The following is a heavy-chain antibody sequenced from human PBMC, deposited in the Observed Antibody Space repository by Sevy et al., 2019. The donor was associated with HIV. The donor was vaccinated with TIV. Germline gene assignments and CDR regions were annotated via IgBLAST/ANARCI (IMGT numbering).Heavy chain of an antibody. J-gene: IGHJ3*02. D-gene: IGHD6-13*01. CDR2: ISGSGGST. CDR1: GFTFSSYA. CDR3: AKDCSHSSSWYGDAFDI. V-gene: IGHV3-23*01. Sequence: GGSLRLSCAASGFTFSSYAMSWVRQAPGKGLEWVSAISGSGGSTYYADSVKGRFTISRDNSKNTLYLQMNSLRAEDTAVYYCAKDCSHSSSWYGDAFDIRGQGTMVTVSS.